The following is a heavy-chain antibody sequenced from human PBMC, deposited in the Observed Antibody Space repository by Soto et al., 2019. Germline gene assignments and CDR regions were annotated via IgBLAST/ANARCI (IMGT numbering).Heavy chain of an antibody. D-gene: IGHD3-10*01. CDR3: GRDWFGEFF. J-gene: IGHJ4*02. CDR1: GFTFSSSW. Sequence: GGSLRLSCAASGFTFSSSWIHWVRQTPWKGPMWISHINTDGIGTTYADSAKGRFTISRDNAKNTLYLQVDSLRAEDTAVYYCGRDWFGEFFWGQRTLVTVSS. V-gene: IGHV3-74*01. CDR2: INTDGIGT.